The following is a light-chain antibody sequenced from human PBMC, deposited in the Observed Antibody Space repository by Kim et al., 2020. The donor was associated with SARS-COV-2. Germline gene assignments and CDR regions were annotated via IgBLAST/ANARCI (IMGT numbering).Light chain of an antibody. CDR3: QSYDSDLTGV. Sequence: QSVLTQPPSVSGAPGQRVTIACTGTSTNIGAGYDVQWYQQLPGAAPKLVIYGNINRPSGVPDRFSGSRSGTSASLAITGLQAEDEADYYCQSYDSDLTGVFGGGTKLTVL. CDR2: GNI. V-gene: IGLV1-40*01. CDR1: STNIGAGYD. J-gene: IGLJ3*02.